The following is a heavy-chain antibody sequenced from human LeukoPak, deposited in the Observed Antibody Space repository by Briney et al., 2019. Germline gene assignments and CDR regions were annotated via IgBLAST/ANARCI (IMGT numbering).Heavy chain of an antibody. CDR1: GFTFSSYA. CDR3: ARALQIVGWLADY. V-gene: IGHV3-64*01. D-gene: IGHD3-22*01. CDR2: ISSKRGNT. J-gene: IGHJ4*02. Sequence: GGSLRLSCAASGFTFSSYAMHWVRQAPGKGLEYVSAISSKRGNTYYANSVKGRFTISRDNSKNTLYLQMGSLRAEDMAVYYCARALQIVGWLADYWGQGTLVTVSS.